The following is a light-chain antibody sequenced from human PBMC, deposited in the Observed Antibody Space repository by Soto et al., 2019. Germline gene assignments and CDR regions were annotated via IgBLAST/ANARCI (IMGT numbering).Light chain of an antibody. CDR3: QQFNNYLFT. CDR1: QGISSA. V-gene: IGKV1D-13*01. CDR2: DAS. J-gene: IGKJ3*01. Sequence: AIQLTQSPSSLSASVGDRVTITCRASQGISSALAWYQQKPGKAPKLLIYDASSLERGVPSRFSGSGSGTDFTLTISSLQPEDFATYYCQQFNNYLFTFGPGTKVDIK.